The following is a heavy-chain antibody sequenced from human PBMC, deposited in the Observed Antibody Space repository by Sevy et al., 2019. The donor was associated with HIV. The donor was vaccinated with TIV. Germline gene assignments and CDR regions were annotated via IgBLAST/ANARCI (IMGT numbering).Heavy chain of an antibody. CDR1: GFTFSTYG. J-gene: IGHJ4*02. V-gene: IGHV3-30*02. Sequence: GGSLRLSCAASGFTFSTYGMHWVRQAPGKGLEWVAFIRYDGSNKYYADSVKGRFTISRDNSKNTLYLQMNSLRAEDTAVYYCAKEYSYGYYFDYSGQGTLVTVSS. CDR2: IRYDGSNK. D-gene: IGHD5-18*01. CDR3: AKEYSYGYYFDY.